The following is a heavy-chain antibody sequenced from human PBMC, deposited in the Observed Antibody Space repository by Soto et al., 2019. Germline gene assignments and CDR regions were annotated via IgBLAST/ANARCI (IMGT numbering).Heavy chain of an antibody. CDR3: ANYNYQSAVHY. CDR1: GFTFSNYG. V-gene: IGHV3-30*18. CDR2: ISKDGSNT. D-gene: IGHD3-16*01. Sequence: VQLVESGGGVVQPGRSLRLSCVVSGFTFSNYGWHWVRQAPGKGLEWVAVISKDGSNTYYADSVKGRFTISRDNSKNTLSLQMNSLRAEDTAMFYCANYNYQSAVHYWGQGTLVTVTS. J-gene: IGHJ4*02.